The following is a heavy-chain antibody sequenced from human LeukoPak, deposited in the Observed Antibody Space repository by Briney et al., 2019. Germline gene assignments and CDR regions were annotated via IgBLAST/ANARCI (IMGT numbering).Heavy chain of an antibody. V-gene: IGHV3-20*04. Sequence: GGSLRLSCAGSGFALDGHGMSWVRQAPGKGLQWVSGINWSSTSITYADSVKGRFTISRDNANNALYLQMNSLRAEDTAVYYCARVCVKVGPGHCPWDDLGADYWGQGTLVTVSS. J-gene: IGHJ4*02. D-gene: IGHD4/OR15-4a*01. CDR3: ARVCVKVGPGHCPWDDLGADY. CDR2: INWSSTSI. CDR1: GFALDGHG.